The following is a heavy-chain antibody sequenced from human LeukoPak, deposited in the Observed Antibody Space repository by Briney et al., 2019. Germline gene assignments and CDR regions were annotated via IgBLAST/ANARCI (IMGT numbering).Heavy chain of an antibody. J-gene: IGHJ6*03. V-gene: IGHV1-18*01. CDR1: GYTFTSYA. CDR2: SITYNGNT. D-gene: IGHD4-17*01. Sequence: GSSVKVSCKTSGYTFTSYAISWVRQAPGQGLEWMGWSITYNGNTYYSQKLQGRVTMTTDTSTSTAYMELRSLRSDDTAVYFCAKTTVTSEEYFYYYMDVWGKGTTVTVSS. CDR3: AKTTVTSEEYFYYYMDV.